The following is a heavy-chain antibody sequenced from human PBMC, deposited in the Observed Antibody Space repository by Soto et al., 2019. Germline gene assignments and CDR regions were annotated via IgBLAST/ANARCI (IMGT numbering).Heavy chain of an antibody. CDR3: ARDSLGCSGGSCYSLGYFDY. J-gene: IGHJ4*02. V-gene: IGHV3-21*01. Sequence: GGSLRLSCAASGFTFSSYSMNWVRQAPGKGLEWVSSISSSSSYIYYADSVKGRFTISRDNAKNSLYLQMNSLRAEDTAVYYCARDSLGCSGGSCYSLGYFDYWGQGALVTVSS. D-gene: IGHD2-15*01. CDR2: ISSSSSYI. CDR1: GFTFSSYS.